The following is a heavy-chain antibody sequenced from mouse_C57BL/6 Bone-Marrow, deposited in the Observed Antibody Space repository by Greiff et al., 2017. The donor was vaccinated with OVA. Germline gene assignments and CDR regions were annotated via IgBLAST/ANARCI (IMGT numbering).Heavy chain of an antibody. CDR1: GYSITSGYY. D-gene: IGHD2-2*01. Sequence: VQLQQSGPGLVKPSQSLSLTCSVTGYSITSGYYWNWIRQFPGNKLEWMGYISYDGSNNYNPSLKNRISITRDTSKNQFFLKLNSVTTEDTATYYCARENGYDEAYWGQGTLVTVSA. CDR3: ARENGYDEAY. V-gene: IGHV3-6*01. CDR2: ISYDGSN. J-gene: IGHJ3*01.